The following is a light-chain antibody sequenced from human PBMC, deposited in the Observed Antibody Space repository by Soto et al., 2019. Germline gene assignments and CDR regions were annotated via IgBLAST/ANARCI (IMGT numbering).Light chain of an antibody. Sequence: EIVLTQSPGTLALSPVERATLSCMASQSVNSRLAWYQHKPGQAPRLLISGASNRASGIPARFSAWGSGTDFTLTISRVDPADFAVYYCQQRSNWPPITCGQGTRREIK. V-gene: IGKV3-11*01. J-gene: IGKJ5*01. CDR2: GAS. CDR1: QSVNSR. CDR3: QQRSNWPPIT.